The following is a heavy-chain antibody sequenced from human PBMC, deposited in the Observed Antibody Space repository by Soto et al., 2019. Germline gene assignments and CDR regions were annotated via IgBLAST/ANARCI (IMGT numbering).Heavy chain of an antibody. CDR2: ISSSSSTI. Sequence: GGSLSLSCAASGFTFSSYSMNWVRQAPGKGLEWVSYISSSSSTIYYADSVKGRFTISRDNAKNSLYLQMNSLRDEDTAVYYCARDERDYYDSSGYYGYWGQGTLVTVSS. CDR1: GFTFSSYS. V-gene: IGHV3-48*02. J-gene: IGHJ4*02. CDR3: ARDERDYYDSSGYYGY. D-gene: IGHD3-22*01.